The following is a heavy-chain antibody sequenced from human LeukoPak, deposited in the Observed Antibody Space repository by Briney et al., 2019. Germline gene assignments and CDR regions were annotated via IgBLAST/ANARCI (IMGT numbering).Heavy chain of an antibody. J-gene: IGHJ4*02. CDR2: IKQDGSEK. CDR1: GFTFSIYA. Sequence: GGSLRLSCAASGFTFSIYAMSWVRQAPGKGLEWVANIKQDGSEKYYVDSVKGRFTISRDNAKNSLYLQMNSLRAEGTAVYYCARDHTSYWGVGYEWGQGTLVTVSS. CDR3: ARDHTSYWGVGYE. D-gene: IGHD2-8*02. V-gene: IGHV3-7*01.